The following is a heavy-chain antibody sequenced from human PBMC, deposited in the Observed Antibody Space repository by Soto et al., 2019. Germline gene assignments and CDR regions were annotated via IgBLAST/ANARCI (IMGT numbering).Heavy chain of an antibody. V-gene: IGHV1-18*04. D-gene: IGHD3-3*01. CDR1: GYTFTSHG. CDR2: ISTYNGNT. CDR3: ARVMDDFWSGYYDYYYYMDV. J-gene: IGHJ6*03. Sequence: ASVKVSCKASGYTFTSHGISWVRQAPRQGPEWMGWISTYNGNTNYAQKFQDRVTMTTDTSTSTAYMELRSLGSDDTAVYYCARVMDDFWSGYYDYYYYMDVWGKGTTVTVSS.